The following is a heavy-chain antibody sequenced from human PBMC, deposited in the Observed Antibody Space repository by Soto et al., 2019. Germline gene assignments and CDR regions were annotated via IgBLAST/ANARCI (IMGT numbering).Heavy chain of an antibody. Sequence: SETLSLTCAVSGGSISSSNWWSCVRQPPGRGLEWIGEIYHSGSTNYNPSLKSRVTISVDKSKNQFSLKLSSVTAADTAVYYCARLRGDSSGYYSFDYWGQGTLVTVSS. CDR1: GGSISSSNW. J-gene: IGHJ4*02. D-gene: IGHD3-22*01. V-gene: IGHV4-4*02. CDR2: IYHSGST. CDR3: ARLRGDSSGYYSFDY.